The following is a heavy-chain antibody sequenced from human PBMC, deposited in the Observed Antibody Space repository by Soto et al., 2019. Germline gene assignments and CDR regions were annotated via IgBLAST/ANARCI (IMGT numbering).Heavy chain of an antibody. CDR2: IYWDDDK. CDR1: GFSLSTSGVG. Sequence: QITLKESGPTLVKPTQTLTLTCTFSGFSLSTSGVGVGWIRQPPGKALEWLALIYWDDDKRYSPSLKSRLTITTDTSKNHVVLTMTNMDPVDTATYYCAHSGFTFGYGDYRMGWFDPWGQGTLVTVSS. D-gene: IGHD4-17*01. J-gene: IGHJ5*02. V-gene: IGHV2-5*02. CDR3: AHSGFTFGYGDYRMGWFDP.